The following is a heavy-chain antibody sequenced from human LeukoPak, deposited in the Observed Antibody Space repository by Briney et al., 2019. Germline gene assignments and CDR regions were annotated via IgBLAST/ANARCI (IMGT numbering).Heavy chain of an antibody. CDR2: ISNDGSNK. CDR1: GFTFITYS. V-gene: IGHV3-30-3*01. Sequence: GRSLRLSCAASGFTFITYSMHWVRQAPGKGLEWVAVISNDGSNKFYADSVKGRFTISRDNSKNTLYLQMNSLRAEDTAVYYCAKGITIFGVVRSDAFDIWGQGTMVTVSS. CDR3: AKGITIFGVVRSDAFDI. D-gene: IGHD3-3*01. J-gene: IGHJ3*02.